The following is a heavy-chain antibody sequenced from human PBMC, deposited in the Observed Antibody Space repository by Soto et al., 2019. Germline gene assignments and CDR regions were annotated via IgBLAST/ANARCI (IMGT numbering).Heavy chain of an antibody. CDR3: ASFTMVRGVTKPSWFDP. V-gene: IGHV4-59*01. J-gene: IGHJ5*02. CDR2: IYYSGST. D-gene: IGHD3-10*01. CDR1: GGSISSYY. Sequence: PSETLSLTCTVSGGSISSYYWSWIRQPPGKGLEWIGYIYYSGSTNYNPSLKSRVTISVDTSKNQFSLKLSSVTAADTAVYYCASFTMVRGVTKPSWFDPWGQGTLVTVSS.